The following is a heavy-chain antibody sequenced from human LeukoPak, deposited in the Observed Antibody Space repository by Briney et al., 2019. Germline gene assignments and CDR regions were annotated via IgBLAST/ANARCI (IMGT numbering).Heavy chain of an antibody. D-gene: IGHD5-18*01. Sequence: GGSLRLSCTGSGFTFCDYAMSWFRQAPGKGLEWVGFIRSKAYGGTTEYAASVKGRFSISRDDSKGIGYLQMNSLKTEDRALYFCTMDKTNPGIKLWLGYWGQGTLVTLFS. J-gene: IGHJ4*02. CDR1: GFTFCDYA. CDR3: TMDKTNPGIKLWLGY. CDR2: IRSKAYGGTT. V-gene: IGHV3-49*03.